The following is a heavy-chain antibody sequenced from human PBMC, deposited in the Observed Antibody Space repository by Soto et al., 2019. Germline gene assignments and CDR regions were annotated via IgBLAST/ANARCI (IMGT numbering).Heavy chain of an antibody. CDR1: GGSFSDNY. Sequence: QVQVRQWGAGLLKPSETLSLTCAVYGGSFSDNYWSWIRQPPGKGLEWLGEINHSGSTNHNPSLKSRVTRLADTSKKQFSLKLSSVTAADTAVYYCARGRGEIQGPWGQGTLVTVSS. J-gene: IGHJ5*02. CDR2: INHSGST. D-gene: IGHD3-16*01. V-gene: IGHV4-34*01. CDR3: ARGRGEIQGP.